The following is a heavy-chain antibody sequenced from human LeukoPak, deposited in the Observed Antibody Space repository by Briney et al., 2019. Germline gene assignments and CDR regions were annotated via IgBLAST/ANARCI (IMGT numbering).Heavy chain of an antibody. CDR3: AKSIAVAGVGGGRILDY. J-gene: IGHJ4*02. Sequence: PGGSLRLSCAASGFTFSSYSMNWVRQAPGKGLEWVAFIRYDGSTKYYADSVNGRFTISRDNSKNTLYLQMNSLRADDRAVYYCAKSIAVAGVGGGRILDYWGQGTLVTVSS. D-gene: IGHD6-19*01. CDR1: GFTFSSYS. V-gene: IGHV3-30*02. CDR2: IRYDGSTK.